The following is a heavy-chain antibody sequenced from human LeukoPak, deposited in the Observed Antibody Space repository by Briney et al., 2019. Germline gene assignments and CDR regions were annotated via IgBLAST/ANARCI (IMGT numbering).Heavy chain of an antibody. Sequence: SQTLSLTCIVSGGSLSSGSYYWTWIRQPAGKGLEWIGRIYTSGSTNYNPSLKSRVTISVDTSKNQFSLNLSSVTAADTAVYYCASHSGNYGAGAFDIWGQGTMVTVSS. V-gene: IGHV4-61*02. CDR3: ASHSGNYGAGAFDI. CDR1: GGSLSSGSYY. J-gene: IGHJ3*02. CDR2: IYTSGST. D-gene: IGHD1-26*01.